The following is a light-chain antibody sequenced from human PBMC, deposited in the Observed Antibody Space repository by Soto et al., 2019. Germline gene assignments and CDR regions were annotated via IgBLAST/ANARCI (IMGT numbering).Light chain of an antibody. Sequence: QSALTQPSSVSVSPGQSITISCTGTSSDVGGFIFVSWYQQHPGRAPKPMIYDVSNRPSGVYNRFSGSKSGNTASLTISGLQADDDADYYCVSYTTSASYVFGTWTKVTVL. CDR1: SSDVGGFIF. CDR2: DVS. CDR3: VSYTTSASYV. J-gene: IGLJ1*01. V-gene: IGLV2-14*01.